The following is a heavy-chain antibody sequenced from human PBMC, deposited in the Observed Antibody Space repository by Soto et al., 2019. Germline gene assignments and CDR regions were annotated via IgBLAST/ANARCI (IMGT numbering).Heavy chain of an antibody. D-gene: IGHD2-2*03. Sequence: SETLSLTCTVSGGSISSSSYYWGWIRQPPGKGLEWIGSIHYNGNTKYSPSLKSRVTMSVDTSKNHFSLKLISVTTADTAVYFCAREGNLGRWIQPLDSWGQGTLVTSPQ. V-gene: IGHV4-39*07. CDR1: GGSISSSSYY. J-gene: IGHJ4*02. CDR2: IHYNGNT. CDR3: AREGNLGRWIQPLDS.